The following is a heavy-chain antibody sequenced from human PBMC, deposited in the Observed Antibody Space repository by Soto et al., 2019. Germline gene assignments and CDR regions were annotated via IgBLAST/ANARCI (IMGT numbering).Heavy chain of an antibody. CDR2: IIPMFNTT. J-gene: IGHJ4*02. CDR3: ARDKEMATITEFVY. Sequence: QVQLVQSGTEVKKPGSSVKVSCKASGGTFSSYAISWVRQAPGQGLEWMGGIIPMFNTTNYAQRFQGRVTITAHTSTSTVDWELNRLRSNATAVYYCARDKEMATITEFVYWGQGTLVPVSS. D-gene: IGHD5-12*01. V-gene: IGHV1-69*06. CDR1: GGTFSSYA.